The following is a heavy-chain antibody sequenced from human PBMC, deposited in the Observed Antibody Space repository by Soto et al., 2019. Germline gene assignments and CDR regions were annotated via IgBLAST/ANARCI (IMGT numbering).Heavy chain of an antibody. D-gene: IGHD6-13*01. V-gene: IGHV1-2*04. CDR2: INPNSGGT. CDR1: GGTFSSYA. J-gene: IGHJ4*02. CDR3: AREVIAAAGTQVFDY. Sequence: ASVKVSCKASGGTFSSYAISWVRQAPGQGLKWMGWINPNSGGTNYAQKFQGWVTMTRDTSISTAYMELSRLRSDDTAVYYCAREVIAAAGTQVFDYWGQGTLVTVSS.